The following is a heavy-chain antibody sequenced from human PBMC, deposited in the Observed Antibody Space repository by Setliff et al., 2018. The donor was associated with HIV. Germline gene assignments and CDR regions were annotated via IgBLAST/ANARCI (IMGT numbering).Heavy chain of an antibody. CDR3: ARDRSSGWSKDWFDT. J-gene: IGHJ5*02. Sequence: SETMSLTCTVSGGSISSYYWSWIRQPAGKGLEWIGHIYISGSTNYNPSFNSRVTMSVDTSKNQFSLRLTSVTAADTAMYHCARDRSSGWSKDWFDTWGQGILVTVSS. CDR1: GGSISSYY. V-gene: IGHV4-4*07. CDR2: IYISGST. D-gene: IGHD6-19*01.